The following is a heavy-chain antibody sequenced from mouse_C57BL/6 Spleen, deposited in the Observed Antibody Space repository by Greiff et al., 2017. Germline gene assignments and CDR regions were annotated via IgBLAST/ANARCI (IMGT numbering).Heavy chain of an antibody. CDR1: GYTFTSYG. CDR3: LTGGSSFWYFDV. Sequence: LVESGAELARPGASVKLSCKASGYTFTSYGISWVKQRTGQGLEWIGEIYPRSGNTYYNEKFKGKATLTADKSSSTAYMELRSLTSEDSAVYFCLTGGSSFWYFDVWGTGTTVTVSS. V-gene: IGHV1-81*01. CDR2: IYPRSGNT. D-gene: IGHD1-1*01. J-gene: IGHJ1*03.